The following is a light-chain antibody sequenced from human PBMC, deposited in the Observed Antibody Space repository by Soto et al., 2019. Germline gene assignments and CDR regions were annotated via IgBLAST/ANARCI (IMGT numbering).Light chain of an antibody. CDR2: AAS. J-gene: IGKJ5*01. V-gene: IGKV3-20*01. CDR1: QSVTSTY. Sequence: DIVLAQSPGTLSLSPGERATLSCRASQSVTSTYLSWYQQKPGQAPRLLFYAASSRAMGVPDRFTGSGSGTDFTLTINRLEPEDFAVYYCQQYSSKWPITFGQGTRLEI. CDR3: QQYSSKWPIT.